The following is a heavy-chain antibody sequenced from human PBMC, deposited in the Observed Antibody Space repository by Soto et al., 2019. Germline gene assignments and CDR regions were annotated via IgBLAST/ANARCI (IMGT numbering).Heavy chain of an antibody. V-gene: IGHV5-51*01. Sequence: GESLKISCDASGYSFANHWIDLVLQLPGQGLEWMGVIYPHDSDTKYSPSFQGHVTLSVDKSSSTAYLQWSGLKAADTAVYFCAGFGVGDRDDIWGQGTLVTVSS. CDR1: GYSFANHW. CDR2: IYPHDSDT. J-gene: IGHJ4*02. CDR3: AGFGVGDRDDI. D-gene: IGHD2-8*01.